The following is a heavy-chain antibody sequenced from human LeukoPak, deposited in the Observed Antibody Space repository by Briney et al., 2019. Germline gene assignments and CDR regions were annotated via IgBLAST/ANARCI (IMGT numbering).Heavy chain of an antibody. CDR1: GGSISYYY. J-gene: IGHJ4*02. D-gene: IGHD2-21*02. CDR2: VDSRGIT. V-gene: IGHV4-4*07. CDR3: ATERTVVTMSYYFDS. Sequence: SSETLSLTCTVSGGSISYYYWNWIRQPAGKGLEWIGRVDSRGITDYNPYLKSRLTISVDTSRSQFSLKLGSVTAADTAMYYCATERTVVTMSYYFDSWGLGTLVTVSS.